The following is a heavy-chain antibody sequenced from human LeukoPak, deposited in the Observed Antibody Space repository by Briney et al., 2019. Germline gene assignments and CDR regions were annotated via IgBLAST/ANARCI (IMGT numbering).Heavy chain of an antibody. CDR3: ARDSRTHYVWGSYRPWYFDY. CDR2: ISSSSSTI. Sequence: GGSLRLSCAASGFTFSRSWMSWVRQAPGKGLEWVSYISSSSSTIYYADSVKGRFTISRDNAKNSLYLQMNSLRAEDTAVYYCARDSRTHYVWGSYRPWYFDYWGQGTLVTVSS. D-gene: IGHD3-16*02. CDR1: GFTFSRSW. J-gene: IGHJ4*02. V-gene: IGHV3-48*01.